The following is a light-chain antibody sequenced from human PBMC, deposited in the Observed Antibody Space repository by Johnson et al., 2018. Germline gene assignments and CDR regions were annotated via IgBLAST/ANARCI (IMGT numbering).Light chain of an antibody. CDR3: GTWDSSLSAGNV. CDR2: ENN. V-gene: IGLV1-51*02. J-gene: IGLJ1*01. CDR1: SSNIGNNY. Sequence: QSVLTQPPSVSAAPGQKFTISCSGSSSNIGNNYVSWYQQLPGTAPKLLIYENNKRPSGIPDRFSGSKSGTSATLDITGLQTGDEADYYCGTWDSSLSAGNVFGTGTKVTVL.